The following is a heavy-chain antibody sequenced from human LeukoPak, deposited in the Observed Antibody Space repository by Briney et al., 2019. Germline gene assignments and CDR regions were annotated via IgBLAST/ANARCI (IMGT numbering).Heavy chain of an antibody. V-gene: IGHV3-23*01. CDR3: ARETTYYYDSSGYYYPRDFDY. Sequence: PGGSLRLSCAASGFTFSSYAMSWVRQAPGKGLEWVSAISGSGGSTYYADSVKGRFTISRDNSKNTLYLQMNSLRAEDTAVYYCARETTYYYDSSGYYYPRDFDYWGQGTLVTVSS. CDR1: GFTFSSYA. D-gene: IGHD3-22*01. CDR2: ISGSGGST. J-gene: IGHJ4*02.